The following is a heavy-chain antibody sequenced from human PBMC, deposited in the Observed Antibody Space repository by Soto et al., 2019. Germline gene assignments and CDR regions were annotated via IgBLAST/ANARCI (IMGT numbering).Heavy chain of an antibody. Sequence: PGESLKISCQGSGYSFTNYWIGWVRQMPGKGLEWMGIIYPGDSVTGYNPSFQGQVTISADRSITTAYLQWSSLKASDTAMYYCARRHYEGQGFDYWGQGTLVTVSS. J-gene: IGHJ4*02. CDR1: GYSFTNYW. CDR3: ARRHYEGQGFDY. V-gene: IGHV5-51*01. D-gene: IGHD4-17*01. CDR2: IYPGDSVT.